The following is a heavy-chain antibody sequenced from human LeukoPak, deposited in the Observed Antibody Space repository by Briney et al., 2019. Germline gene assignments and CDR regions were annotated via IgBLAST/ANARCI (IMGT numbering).Heavy chain of an antibody. J-gene: IGHJ4*02. Sequence: ASVKVSCKASGYTFTSYGISWVRQAPGQGLEWMGWISAYNGNTNYAQKLQGRVTMTTDTSTSTAYMELRSLRSDDTAVYYCAKGRDSSSWFSKSTYFDYWGQRTLVTVSS. CDR3: AKGRDSSSWFSKSTYFDY. CDR1: GYTFTSYG. CDR2: ISAYNGNT. D-gene: IGHD6-13*01. V-gene: IGHV1-18*01.